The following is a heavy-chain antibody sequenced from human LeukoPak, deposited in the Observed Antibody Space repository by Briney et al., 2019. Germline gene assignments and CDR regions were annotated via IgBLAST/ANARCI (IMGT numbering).Heavy chain of an antibody. V-gene: IGHV3-66*02. D-gene: IGHD3-10*01. CDR2: VYSGGST. J-gene: IGHJ6*03. Sequence: GGSLRLSCAVSGFTVITNYMNWVRQAPGKGLEWVSVVYSGGSTFYADSVKGRFTISRDNSKNTLYLQMNSLRAEDTAVYYCARDRGSWDYYYYLDVWGKG. CDR3: ARDRGSWDYYYYLDV. CDR1: GFTVITNY.